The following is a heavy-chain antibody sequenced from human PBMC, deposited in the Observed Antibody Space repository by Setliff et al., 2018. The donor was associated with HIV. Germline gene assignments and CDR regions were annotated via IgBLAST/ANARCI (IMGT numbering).Heavy chain of an antibody. CDR3: ARDADYDFWSGYWRYFDY. V-gene: IGHV1-3*01. Sequence: ASVKVSCKASGYTFTSYAIHWVRQAPGQRLEWMGWINAGNGNTKYSQKFQGRVTITTDTSASTACMELSSLRSEDTAVYYCARDADYDFWSGYWRYFDYWGQGTLVTVSS. D-gene: IGHD3-3*01. J-gene: IGHJ4*02. CDR1: GYTFTSYA. CDR2: INAGNGNT.